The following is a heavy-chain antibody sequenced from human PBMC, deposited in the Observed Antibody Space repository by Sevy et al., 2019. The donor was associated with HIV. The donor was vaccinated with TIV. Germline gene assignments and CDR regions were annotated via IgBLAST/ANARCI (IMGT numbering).Heavy chain of an antibody. CDR1: GFTFSSYS. CDR3: ARVGRADAFDI. J-gene: IGHJ3*02. Sequence: GGSLRLSCAASGFTFSSYSMNWVRQAPGKGLEWVSSISSSSSYIYYADSVKGRFTISRENAKNSLYLQMNSLRAEDTAVYYCARVGRADAFDIWGQGTMVTVSS. CDR2: ISSSSSYI. V-gene: IGHV3-21*01.